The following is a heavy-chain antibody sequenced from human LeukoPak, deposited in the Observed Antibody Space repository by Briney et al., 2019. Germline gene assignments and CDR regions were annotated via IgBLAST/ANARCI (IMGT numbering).Heavy chain of an antibody. Sequence: GGSLRLSCAASGFTFSNYAMNWVRQAPGKGLECLSGISGSGTSTYYADSVKGRFTISRDNSKNTLHLQMDSLRAEDTAVYYCAKSWDFDWLLSYWGQGTLVTVSS. CDR3: AKSWDFDWLLSY. D-gene: IGHD3-9*01. CDR2: ISGSGTST. J-gene: IGHJ4*02. V-gene: IGHV3-23*01. CDR1: GFTFSNYA.